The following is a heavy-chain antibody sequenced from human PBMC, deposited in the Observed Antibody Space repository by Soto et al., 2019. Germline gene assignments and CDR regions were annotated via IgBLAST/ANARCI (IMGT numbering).Heavy chain of an antibody. J-gene: IGHJ5*02. CDR1: GGSISSYY. CDR2: IYTSGST. V-gene: IGHV4-4*07. CDR3: ARDRGYNSRDNWFDP. Sequence: PSETLSLTCTVSGGSISSYYWSWIRQPAGKGLEWIGRIYTSGSTNYNPSLKSRVTMSVDTSKNQFSLKLSSVTAADTAAYYCARDRGYNSRDNWFDPWGQGTLVTVS. D-gene: IGHD5-12*01.